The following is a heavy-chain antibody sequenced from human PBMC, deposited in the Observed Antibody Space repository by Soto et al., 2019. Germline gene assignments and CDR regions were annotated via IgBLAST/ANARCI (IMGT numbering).Heavy chain of an antibody. Sequence: SETLSLTCSVSGDSISSSSYFWAWIRQPPGKGLEWLGSMYYSGNTYYNPSLKSRVTIPVDTAKNQVSLKLSSVTAADTAVYYFADHPNGSASLLTRIVWGQGTLVTVS. V-gene: IGHV4-39*01. CDR3: ADHPNGSASLLTRIV. D-gene: IGHD2-15*01. CDR1: GDSISSSSYF. J-gene: IGHJ4*02. CDR2: MYYSGNT.